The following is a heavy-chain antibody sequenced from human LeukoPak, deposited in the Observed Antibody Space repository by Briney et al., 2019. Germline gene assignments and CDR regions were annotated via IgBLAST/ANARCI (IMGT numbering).Heavy chain of an antibody. CDR2: IFYSGNT. V-gene: IGHV4-39*07. Sequence: SETLSLTCTVSGGSVSSSNYYWGWIRQPPGKGLEWIGSIFYSGNTYYNPSLKSRVTISVDTSRNQFSLKLYSVTAADTAVYHCARGGYYGSGRYYSLDYWGQGTLVTVSS. CDR1: GGSVSSSNYY. J-gene: IGHJ4*02. CDR3: ARGGYYGSGRYYSLDY. D-gene: IGHD3-10*01.